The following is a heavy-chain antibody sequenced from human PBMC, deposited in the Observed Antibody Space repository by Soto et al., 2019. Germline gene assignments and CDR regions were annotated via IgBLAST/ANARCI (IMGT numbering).Heavy chain of an antibody. CDR2: ISASGGIT. CDR3: AKEKYYYDSSGLGRAFDI. CDR1: GFTFSSYA. J-gene: IGHJ3*02. Sequence: LRLSCAASGFTFSSYAMSWVRQAPGKGLEWVLGISASGGITYYVDSVKGRFTISRDNSKNTLYPQMNSLRAEDTAVYYCAKEKYYYDSSGLGRAFDIWGQGTMVTVSS. V-gene: IGHV3-23*01. D-gene: IGHD3-22*01.